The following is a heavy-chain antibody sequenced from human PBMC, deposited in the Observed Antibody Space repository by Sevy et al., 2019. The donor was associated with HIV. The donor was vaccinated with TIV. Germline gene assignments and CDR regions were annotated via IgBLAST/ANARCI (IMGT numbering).Heavy chain of an antibody. CDR3: VKERVGYISSWYYFDY. V-gene: IGHV3-23*01. CDR1: ESTVNPYA. CDR2: INNSGGST. D-gene: IGHD6-13*01. J-gene: IGHJ4*02. Sequence: GGSLRLSCIASESTVNPYAMSWVRQAPGKGLEWVAVINNSGGSTDYVDSVRGRFSISRDNPNVYLEMNSLRVEDTAVYYCVKERVGYISSWYYFDYWGQGTLVTVSS.